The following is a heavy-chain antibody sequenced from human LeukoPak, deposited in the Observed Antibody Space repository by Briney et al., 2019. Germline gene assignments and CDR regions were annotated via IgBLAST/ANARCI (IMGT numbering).Heavy chain of an antibody. V-gene: IGHV4-34*01. Sequence: PETLSLTCAVYGGSFSGYDWSWIRQPPGKGLEWIGEINQSGSTNYNPSLESRVTISVDTSKNQFSLKLSSVTAADTAVYYCARNYGSGSYPWEYYYYYYMDVWGKGTTVTVSS. CDR3: ARNYGSGSYPWEYYYYYYMDV. J-gene: IGHJ6*03. CDR2: INQSGST. D-gene: IGHD3-10*01. CDR1: GGSFSGYD.